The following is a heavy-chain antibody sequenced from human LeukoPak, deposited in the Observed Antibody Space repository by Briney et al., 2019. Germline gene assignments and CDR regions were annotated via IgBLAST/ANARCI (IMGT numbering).Heavy chain of an antibody. CDR2: SCTTGST. D-gene: IGHD5-24*01. CDR3: ARVQRWQQLFAFDI. CDR1: GGSISSGSYY. J-gene: IGHJ3*02. V-gene: IGHV4-61*02. Sequence: PSQTLSLTCTVSGGSISSGSYYWSWIRQPAGKGLEWIGRSCTTGSTYYNPSLKSRVTISLDTRKNQFSLTLSSVTAADTAVYYCARVQRWQQLFAFDIWGQGTMVTVSS.